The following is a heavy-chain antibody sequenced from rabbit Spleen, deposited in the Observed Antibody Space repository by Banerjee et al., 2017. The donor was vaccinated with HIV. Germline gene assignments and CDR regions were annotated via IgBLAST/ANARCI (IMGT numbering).Heavy chain of an antibody. CDR1: GFSFSSRYY. V-gene: IGHV1S45*01. J-gene: IGHJ4*01. CDR3: ARETNSGWGVVSFYFTL. CDR2: IYGGNSGDT. D-gene: IGHD4-1*01. Sequence: QEQLVESGGGLVKPGASLTLTCTASGFSFSSRYYMCWVRQAPGKGLEWIACIYGGNSGDTYYASWAKGRFTISKTSSTTVTLQMTSLTAADTATYFCARETNSGWGVVSFYFTLWGPGTLVTVS.